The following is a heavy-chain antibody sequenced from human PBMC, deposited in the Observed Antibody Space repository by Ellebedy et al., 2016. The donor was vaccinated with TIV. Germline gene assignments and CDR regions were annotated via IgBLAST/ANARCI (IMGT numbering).Heavy chain of an antibody. CDR3: ASLTTVTTDFDY. CDR2: INSDGSST. CDR1: GFTFSSYW. V-gene: IGHV3-74*01. Sequence: GESLKISCAASGFTFSSYWMHWVRQAPGKELVWVSRINSDGSSTRYADSVKGRFTISRDNAKNTLYLQMNSLRAEDTAVYYCASLTTVTTDFDYWGQGTLVTVSS. J-gene: IGHJ4*02. D-gene: IGHD4-17*01.